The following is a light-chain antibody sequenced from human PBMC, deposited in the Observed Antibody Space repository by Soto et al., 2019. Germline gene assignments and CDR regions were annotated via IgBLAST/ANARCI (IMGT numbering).Light chain of an antibody. CDR2: STD. Sequence: QTVVTQEPSLTVPPGGTVTLTCASSTGTVTSGHYPNWLQQKPGRAPRALIYSTDTRHSWTPARFSGSLLGGKAALTLSGVQPEDEADYYCLLYHGGAVVFGGGTKLTVL. V-gene: IGLV7-43*01. J-gene: IGLJ2*01. CDR3: LLYHGGAVV. CDR1: TGTVTSGHY.